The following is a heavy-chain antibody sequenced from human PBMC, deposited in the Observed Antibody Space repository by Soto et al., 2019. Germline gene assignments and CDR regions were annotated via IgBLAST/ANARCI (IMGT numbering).Heavy chain of an antibody. CDR2: ISRSGTTI. V-gene: IGHV3-11*01. J-gene: IGHJ6*02. CDR3: GRDPELWDENVATPPSTYYYGMDV. D-gene: IGHD5-18*01. CDR1: GFTFSHHY. Sequence: QMQLVESGGGLVEPGGSLRLSCEASGFTFSHHYMSWIRQAPGKGLEWVSYISRSGTTIYYADSVRGRFTISWDNSKNSLYLQMDSLRAEDTAMYYCGRDPELWDENVATPPSTYYYGMDVWGQGTTVTVSS.